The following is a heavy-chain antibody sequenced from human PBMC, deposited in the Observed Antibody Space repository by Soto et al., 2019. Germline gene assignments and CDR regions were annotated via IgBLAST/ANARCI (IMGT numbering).Heavy chain of an antibody. Sequence: SETLSLTCTVSGGSISSGDDFWTCIRQTPGKGLEWIGYIYYSGSTYYNPSLKSGLTMSVDTSKNQFSLKLSSVTAADTAVYYCARDRANCKDYYYHGMEVWGQGTTVTV. CDR1: GGSISSGDDF. CDR2: IYYSGST. CDR3: ARDRANCKDYYYHGMEV. D-gene: IGHD7-27*01. J-gene: IGHJ6*02. V-gene: IGHV4-30-4*01.